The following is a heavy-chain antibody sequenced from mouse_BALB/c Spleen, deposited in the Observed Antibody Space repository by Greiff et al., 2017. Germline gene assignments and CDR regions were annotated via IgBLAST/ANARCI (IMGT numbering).Heavy chain of an antibody. Sequence: VQLQQSGAELVKPGASVKLSCKASGYTFTSYYMYWVKQRPGQGLEWIGEINPSNGGTNFNEKFKSKATLTVDKSSSTAYMQLSSLTSEDSAVYYCTRRNYGNLAMDYWGQGTSVTVSS. CDR1: GYTFTSYY. CDR3: TRRNYGNLAMDY. D-gene: IGHD2-1*01. J-gene: IGHJ4*01. CDR2: INPSNGGT. V-gene: IGHV1S81*02.